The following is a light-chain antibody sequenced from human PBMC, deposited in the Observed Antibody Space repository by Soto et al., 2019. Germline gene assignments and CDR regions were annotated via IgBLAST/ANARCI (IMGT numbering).Light chain of an antibody. V-gene: IGKV3-11*01. CDR2: CAS. CDR1: QSVTNN. J-gene: IGKJ4*01. CDR3: QQRSNWPLT. Sequence: MVLTQSPGTLSLSPGESSTLSCTASQSVTNNLAWYQQKPGQAPRLLIYCASTRATGIPARFSGSGSGTEFTLTISRLEPEDFAVYYCQQRSNWPLTFGGGTKVDIK.